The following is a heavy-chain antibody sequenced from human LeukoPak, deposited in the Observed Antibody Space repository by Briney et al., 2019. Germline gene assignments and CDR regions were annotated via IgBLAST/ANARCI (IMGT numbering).Heavy chain of an antibody. CDR1: GFTFSSYA. V-gene: IGHV3-23*01. CDR2: ISGSGGST. CDR3: ANQGIQLWFPSWFDP. J-gene: IGHJ5*02. Sequence: GGSLRLSCAASGFTFSSYAMSWVRQAPGKGLEWVSAISGSGGSTYYADSVKGRFTISRDNSKNTLYLQMNSLRAEDTAVYYCANQGIQLWFPSWFDPWGQGTLVTVSS. D-gene: IGHD5-18*01.